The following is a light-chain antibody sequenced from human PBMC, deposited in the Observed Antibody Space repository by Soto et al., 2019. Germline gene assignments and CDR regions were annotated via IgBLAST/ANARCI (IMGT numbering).Light chain of an antibody. V-gene: IGLV1-44*01. CDR3: AAWDDSLNALV. CDR2: RNN. Sequence: QSALTQPPSASGTPGQRVTISCSGSSSNIGSNTVNWYQQLPGTAPKLLIYRNNQRPSGVPDRFSGSKSGISASLAISGLQSEDEADYYCAAWDDSLNALVFGGGTKLTVL. J-gene: IGLJ3*02. CDR1: SSNIGSNT.